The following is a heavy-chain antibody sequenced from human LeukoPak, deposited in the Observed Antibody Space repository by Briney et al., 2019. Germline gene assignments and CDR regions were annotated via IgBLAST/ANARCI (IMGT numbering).Heavy chain of an antibody. CDR2: IRYDGSNK. J-gene: IGHJ6*03. V-gene: IGHV3-30*02. Sequence: PGGSLRLSCAASGFTFSSYSMNWVRQAPGKGLEWVAFIRYDGSNKYYADSVKGRFTISRDNSKNTLYLQMNSLRAEDTAVYYCAKDGYSKFSLKLPGVMDVWGKGTTVTVSS. CDR1: GFTFSSYS. D-gene: IGHD4-11*01. CDR3: AKDGYSKFSLKLPGVMDV.